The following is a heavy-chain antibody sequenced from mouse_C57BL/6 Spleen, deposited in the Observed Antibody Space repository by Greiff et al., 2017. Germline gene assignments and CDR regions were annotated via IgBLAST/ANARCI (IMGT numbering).Heavy chain of an antibody. CDR2: IHPNSGST. D-gene: IGHD1-1*01. CDR1: GYTFTSYW. CDR3: ARRGSSPEYFDY. Sequence: QVQLQQPGAELVKPGASVKLSCKASGYTFTSYWMHWVKQRPGQGLEWIGMIHPNSGSTNYNEKFKSKATLTVDKSSSTAYMQLSSLTSEDSAVYNCARRGSSPEYFDYWGQGTTLTVSS. J-gene: IGHJ2*01. V-gene: IGHV1-64*01.